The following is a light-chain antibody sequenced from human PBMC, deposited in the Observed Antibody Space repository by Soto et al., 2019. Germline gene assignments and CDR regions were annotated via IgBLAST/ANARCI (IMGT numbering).Light chain of an antibody. Sequence: DNHMTQSPSTLSASVGDRVTITCRASQSISSWLAWYQQKPGKAPNLLIYKASSLQSGVPSRFSGSGSGTEFTLTISSLQPDDSATYYCQQYKSYPWTFGQGTKVDIK. V-gene: IGKV1-5*03. CDR2: KAS. CDR3: QQYKSYPWT. J-gene: IGKJ1*01. CDR1: QSISSW.